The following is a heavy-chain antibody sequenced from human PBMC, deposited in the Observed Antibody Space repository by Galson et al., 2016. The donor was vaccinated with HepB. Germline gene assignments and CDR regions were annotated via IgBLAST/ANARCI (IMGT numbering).Heavy chain of an antibody. CDR2: IYYSGSS. D-gene: IGHD3-10*01. J-gene: IGHJ4*02. V-gene: IGHV4-31*03. Sequence: TLSLTCTVSGGSISSGGYYWSWIRQHPGKGLEWIGYIYYSGSSYYNPSLKSRLRILVNTSKNQFSLRLTSVTAADTAVYFCARGEAYTGSYLDYWGQGTLVTVSS. CDR1: GGSISSGGYY. CDR3: ARGEAYTGSYLDY.